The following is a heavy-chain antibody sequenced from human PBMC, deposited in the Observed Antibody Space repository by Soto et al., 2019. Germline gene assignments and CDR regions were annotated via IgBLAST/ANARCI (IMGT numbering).Heavy chain of an antibody. Sequence: LEWIGYIYYSGRTYYNPSLKSRVTISVDTSKNQFSLKLSSVTAADTAVYYCARARTVTTNGEDLNWFDPWGQGTLVTVSS. V-gene: IGHV4-31*02. J-gene: IGHJ5*02. CDR2: IYYSGRT. D-gene: IGHD4-4*01. CDR3: ARARTVTTNGEDLNWFDP.